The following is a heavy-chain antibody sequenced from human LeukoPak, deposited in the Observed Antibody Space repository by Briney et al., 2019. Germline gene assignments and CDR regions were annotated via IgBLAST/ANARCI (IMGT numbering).Heavy chain of an antibody. Sequence: LSGGSLRLSCAASGFTFSNYGMSWVRQAPGKGLEWVSTISDSGGSTYYADSVKGRFTISRDKSKNTLYLQMNSLRVEDTAVYYCAKVLSRSNSGLPHGFDYWGQGTLVTVSS. CDR1: GFTFSNYG. V-gene: IGHV3-23*01. D-gene: IGHD5-12*01. J-gene: IGHJ4*02. CDR2: ISDSGGST. CDR3: AKVLSRSNSGLPHGFDY.